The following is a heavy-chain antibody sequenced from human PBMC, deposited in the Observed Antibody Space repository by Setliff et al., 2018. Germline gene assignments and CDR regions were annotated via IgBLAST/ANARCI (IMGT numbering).Heavy chain of an antibody. CDR2: ISAYNGYI. J-gene: IGHJ4*02. Sequence: ASVKVSCKASGGTFSNYDISWVRQAPGQGLEWMGWISAYNGYIVYAQKFQGRVTMTTDTSTNTAFMELRSLRSDDTAVYYCTRGPKDFVVPPTANIFDYWGQGTVVTVSS. CDR3: TRGPKDFVVPPTANIFDY. CDR1: GGTFSNYD. V-gene: IGHV1-18*01. D-gene: IGHD2-2*01.